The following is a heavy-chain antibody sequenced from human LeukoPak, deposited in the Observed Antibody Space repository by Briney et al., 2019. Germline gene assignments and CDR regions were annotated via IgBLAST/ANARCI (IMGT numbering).Heavy chain of an antibody. Sequence: PSETLSLTCTVSGGSISSGGYYWSWIRQPPGKGLEWIGYIYHSGSTYYNPSLKSRVTISVDRSKNQFSLKLSSVTAADTAVYYCARWEGQLPTALFDPWGQGTLVTVSS. CDR2: IYHSGST. CDR1: GGSISSGGYY. V-gene: IGHV4-30-2*01. CDR3: ARWEGQLPTALFDP. D-gene: IGHD4-23*01. J-gene: IGHJ5*02.